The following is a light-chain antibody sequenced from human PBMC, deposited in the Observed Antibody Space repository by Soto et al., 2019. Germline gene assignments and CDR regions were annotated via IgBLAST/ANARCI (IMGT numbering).Light chain of an antibody. CDR1: HSIRSW. V-gene: IGKV1-5*03. CDR3: QQYDSYCT. CDR2: KAS. J-gene: IGKJ4*01. Sequence: IHLTQSPSSLSASVGDRVSITCRASHSIRSWLAWYQQKPGKAPRLLIYKASSLESGVPSRFSGSGSGTEFTLTISSLQPDDSATYYCQQYDSYCTFGGGTKVDI.